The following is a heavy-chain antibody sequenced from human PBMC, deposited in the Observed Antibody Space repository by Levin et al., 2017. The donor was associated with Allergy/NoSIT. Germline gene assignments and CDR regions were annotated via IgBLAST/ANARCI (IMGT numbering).Heavy chain of an antibody. CDR2: INPNSGGT. CDR1: GYTFTGYY. J-gene: IGHJ4*02. Sequence: ASVKVSCKASGYTFTGYYMHWVRQAPGQGLEWMGRINPNSGGTNYAQKFQGRVTMTRDTSISTAYMELSRLRSDDTAVYYCARDAQERYYYDSSGYYSPYYWGQGTLVTVSS. CDR3: ARDAQERYYYDSSGYYSPYY. V-gene: IGHV1-2*06. D-gene: IGHD3-22*01.